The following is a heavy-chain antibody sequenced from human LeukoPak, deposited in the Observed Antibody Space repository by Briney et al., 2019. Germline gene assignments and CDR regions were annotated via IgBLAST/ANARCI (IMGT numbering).Heavy chain of an antibody. CDR1: GFTFSSYW. J-gene: IGHJ6*02. CDR2: IRSKAYGGTT. Sequence: GGSLRLSCAVSGFTFSSYWMSWVRQAPGKGLEWVGFIRSKAYGGTTEYAASVKGRFTISRDDSKSIAYLQMNSLKTEDTAVYYCTRDPDYYDSSGYLHYYYYGMDVWGQGTTVTVSS. CDR3: TRDPDYYDSSGYLHYYYYGMDV. D-gene: IGHD3-22*01. V-gene: IGHV3-49*04.